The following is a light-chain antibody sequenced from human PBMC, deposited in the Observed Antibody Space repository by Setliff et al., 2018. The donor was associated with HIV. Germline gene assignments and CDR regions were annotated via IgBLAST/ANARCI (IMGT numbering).Light chain of an antibody. Sequence: QSALTQPASVSGSPGQSITISCTGTSSDVGSYNLVSWYQQHPGKAPKLMIYEVTNRPSGVSYRFSGSKSGNTASLTISGLQAEDEADYYCSSFGSSNTHVFGTGTKVTVL. J-gene: IGLJ1*01. V-gene: IGLV2-14*02. CDR1: SSDVGSYNL. CDR2: EVT. CDR3: SSFGSSNTHV.